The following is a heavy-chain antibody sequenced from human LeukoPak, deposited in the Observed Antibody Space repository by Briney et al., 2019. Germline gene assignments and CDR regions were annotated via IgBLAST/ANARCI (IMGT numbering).Heavy chain of an antibody. CDR3: ARGARGDEDFDY. V-gene: IGHV1-69*06. Sequence: ASVKVSCKASGGTFSSYAISWVRQAPGQGLEWMGGIIPIFGTANYAQKFQGRVTITADKSTSTAYMELSSLRSEDTAVYYCARGARGDEDFDYWGQRTPVTVSS. CDR2: IIPIFGTA. CDR1: GGTFSSYA. D-gene: IGHD3-10*01. J-gene: IGHJ4*02.